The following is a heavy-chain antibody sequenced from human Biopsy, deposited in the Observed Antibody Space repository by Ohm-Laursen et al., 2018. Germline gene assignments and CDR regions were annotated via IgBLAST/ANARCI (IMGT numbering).Heavy chain of an antibody. D-gene: IGHD5-12*01. CDR1: GGMFTSYT. CDR2: IMSLYNTT. V-gene: IGHV1-69*06. J-gene: IGHJ2*01. Sequence: GASVTVSCQASGGMFTSYTINWLRQAPGQGLQWMGGIMSLYNTTNYAQKFWDRITVTADKSTNTVYMTLSSLTSEDTAVYFCARGLGGYDYWYFDLWGRGTLVIVSS. CDR3: ARGLGGYDYWYFDL.